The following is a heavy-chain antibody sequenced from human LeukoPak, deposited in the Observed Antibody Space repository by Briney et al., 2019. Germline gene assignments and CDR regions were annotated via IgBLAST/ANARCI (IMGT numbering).Heavy chain of an antibody. CDR1: GGSFSGYY. V-gene: IGHV4-34*01. D-gene: IGHD3-3*01. J-gene: IGHJ4*02. Sequence: SETLSLTCAVYGGSFSGYYWSWIRQPPVKELEWIGEINHSGSTNYNPSLKSRVTISVDTSKNQFSLKLSSVTAADTAVYYCARGWFTYYDYWSGHFDYWGQGTLVTVSS. CDR3: ARGWFTYYDYWSGHFDY. CDR2: INHSGST.